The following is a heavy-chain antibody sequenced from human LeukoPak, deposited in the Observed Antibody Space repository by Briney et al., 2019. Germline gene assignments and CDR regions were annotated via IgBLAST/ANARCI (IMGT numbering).Heavy chain of an antibody. CDR1: GGTFSSYA. D-gene: IGHD5-18*01. V-gene: IGHV1-69*04. CDR2: IIPILGIA. J-gene: IGHJ4*02. Sequence: SVKVSCKASGGTFSSYAISWVRQAPGQGLEWMGRIIPILGIANYAQKFQGRVTVTADKSTSTAYMELSSLRSEDTAVYYCASENPPTWIQLWSYFDYWGQGTLVTVSS. CDR3: ASENPPTWIQLWSYFDY.